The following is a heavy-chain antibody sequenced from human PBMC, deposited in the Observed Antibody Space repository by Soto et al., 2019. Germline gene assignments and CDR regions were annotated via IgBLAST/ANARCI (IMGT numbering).Heavy chain of an antibody. CDR3: AKARGSSTPAPGSY. D-gene: IGHD2-2*01. CDR2: ISGSGGST. J-gene: IGHJ4*02. CDR1: GFTFSSYA. V-gene: IGHV3-23*01. Sequence: GGSLRLSCAASGFTFSSYAMSWVRRAPGKGLEWVSVISGSGGSTYYADSVKGLFTISRDNTKNTLYLQMNSLRAEDTAVYYCAKARGSSTPAPGSYWGQGTLVTVSS.